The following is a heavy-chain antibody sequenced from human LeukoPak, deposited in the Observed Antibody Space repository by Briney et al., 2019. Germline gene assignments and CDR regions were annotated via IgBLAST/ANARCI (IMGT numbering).Heavy chain of an antibody. J-gene: IGHJ4*02. CDR3: ARNAPPHYDILPGYYFFDY. CDR1: GGSFSGYY. V-gene: IGHV4-34*01. CDR2: INHSGST. Sequence: SETLSLTCAVYGGSFSGYYWSWIRQPPGKGLEWIGEINHSGSTNYNPSLKSRVTISVDTSKNQFSLKLSSVTAADTAVYYCARNAPPHYDILPGYYFFDYWGQGTLVTVSS. D-gene: IGHD3-9*01.